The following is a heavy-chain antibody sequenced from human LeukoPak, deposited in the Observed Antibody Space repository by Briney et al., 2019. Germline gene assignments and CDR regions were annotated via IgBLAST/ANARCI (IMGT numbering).Heavy chain of an antibody. V-gene: IGHV4-39*01. CDR1: GGSISSSSYY. CDR2: IYYSGST. D-gene: IGHD6-13*01. CDR3: ARGPIAAAGIDY. Sequence: SETLSLTCTVSGGSISSSSYYWGWIRQPPGKGLEWIGSIYYSGSTYYNPSLKSRVTISVDTSKNQFSLKLSSVTAADTAVYYCARGPIAAAGIDYWGQGTLVTVSS. J-gene: IGHJ4*02.